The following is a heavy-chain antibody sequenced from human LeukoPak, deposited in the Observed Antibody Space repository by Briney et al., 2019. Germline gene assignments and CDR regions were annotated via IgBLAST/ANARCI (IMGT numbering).Heavy chain of an antibody. Sequence: GGSLRLSCAASGFTFSSYEMNWVRQAPGKGLEWVSYISSSGSTIYYADSVKGRFTISRDNAKNSLYLQMNSLRAEDTAVYYCARDACSSTSCYFDYWGQGTPVTVSS. V-gene: IGHV3-48*03. CDR1: GFTFSSYE. CDR3: ARDACSSTSCYFDY. D-gene: IGHD2-2*01. CDR2: ISSSGSTI. J-gene: IGHJ4*02.